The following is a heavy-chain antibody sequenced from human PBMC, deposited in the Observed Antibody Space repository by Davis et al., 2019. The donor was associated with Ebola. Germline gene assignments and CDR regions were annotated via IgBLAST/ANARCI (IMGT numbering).Heavy chain of an antibody. D-gene: IGHD2-2*01. J-gene: IGHJ5*02. V-gene: IGHV1-69*06. CDR3: AREGVEHQLLINQWFDP. CDR2: IIPMYGKP. CDR1: GGTFSTYT. Sequence: SVKVSCKASGGTFSTYTFSWVRQAPGQELEWMGGIIPMYGKPYYAQKFQGRMTITADTSTSTAYMDLSSLTPEDTAVYYCAREGVEHQLLINQWFDPWGQGTLVAVSS.